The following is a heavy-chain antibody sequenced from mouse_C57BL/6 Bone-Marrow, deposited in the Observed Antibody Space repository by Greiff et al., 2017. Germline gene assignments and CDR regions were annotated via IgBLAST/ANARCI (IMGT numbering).Heavy chain of an antibody. CDR2: LHPYNADT. CDR3: ARGGNYGGYYFDG. V-gene: IGHV1-47*01. D-gene: IGHD2-1*01. J-gene: IGHJ2*01. CDR1: GSTFTTSP. Sequence: VQLQQPGAELVKPGASVKMSCKASGSTFTTSPIEWLKQNHGKSLEWIGNLHPYNADTKYNEKLKGKATLTVEKSSSTVYWGLSRLTSDDSSVYYCARGGNYGGYYFDGWGPGTTLTVAA.